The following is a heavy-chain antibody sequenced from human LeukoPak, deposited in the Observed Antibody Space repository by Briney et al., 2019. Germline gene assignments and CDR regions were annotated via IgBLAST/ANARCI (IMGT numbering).Heavy chain of an antibody. CDR2: ISGSGGST. Sequence: GGSLRLSCAASGFTFSSYAMSWVRQAPGKGLEWVSAISGSGGSTYYADSVKGRFTTSRDNSKITLYLQMNSLRPEDTAVYYYAREAGYYFDYWGQGTLVTVSS. CDR3: AREAGYYFDY. V-gene: IGHV3-23*01. CDR1: GFTFSSYA. J-gene: IGHJ4*02.